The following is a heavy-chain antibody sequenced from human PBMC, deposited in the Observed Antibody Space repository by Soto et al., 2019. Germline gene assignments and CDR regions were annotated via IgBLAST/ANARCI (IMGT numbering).Heavy chain of an antibody. J-gene: IGHJ4*02. V-gene: IGHV5-51*01. Sequence: GESLKISCKGSGYSFTSYWIGWVRQMPGKGLEWVGIIYPGDSDTRYSPSFQGQVTISADKSFSTAYLQWSSLKASDTAMYYCARRGGSIEYSSSWFDYWGQGTLVTVSS. D-gene: IGHD6-13*01. CDR3: ARRGGSIEYSSSWFDY. CDR2: IYPGDSDT. CDR1: GYSFTSYW.